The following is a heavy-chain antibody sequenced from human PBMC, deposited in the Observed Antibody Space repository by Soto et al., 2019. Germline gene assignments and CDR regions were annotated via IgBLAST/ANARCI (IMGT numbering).Heavy chain of an antibody. V-gene: IGHV4-4*02. D-gene: IGHD5-12*01. CDR1: SGSITSSNW. CDR2: VSHSGST. J-gene: IGHJ4*02. CDR3: ARNRYGGYDFDY. Sequence: QVQLQESGPGLVKPSGTLSLTCAVSSGSITSSNWWSWVRQPPGKGLEWIGEVSHSGSTNYIPSLKSRVTISVDKSSNHFSLRLSSVTAADTAVYYCARNRYGGYDFDYWGQGTLVTVSS.